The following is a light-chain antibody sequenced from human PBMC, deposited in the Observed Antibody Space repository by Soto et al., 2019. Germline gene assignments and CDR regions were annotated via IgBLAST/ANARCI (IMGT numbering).Light chain of an antibody. CDR1: QSISSY. CDR2: GAF. V-gene: IGKV1-39*01. J-gene: IGKJ5*01. Sequence: DIRMTQSPSSLSAAVGDRVTISCRASQSISSYLNWYQHKLGRAPKLLVYGAFSLQSGVPSRYSGSISGTDFTLTISSLQPEDFATYYCQHNSDTPPTFVQGTRLEI. CDR3: QHNSDTPPT.